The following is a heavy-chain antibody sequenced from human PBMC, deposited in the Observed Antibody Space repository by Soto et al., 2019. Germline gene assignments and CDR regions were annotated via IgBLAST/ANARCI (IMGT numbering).Heavy chain of an antibody. D-gene: IGHD6-19*01. CDR2: ISGSGDST. CDR3: AKERSSGWSFDY. Sequence: EVQLLESGGGLVQPGGSLRLSCAASGFTFSTYAMNWVRQAPGKGLEWVSGISGSGDSTYYADSVKGRFTVSRDNSKNTVYLQMNSLRAEDTAVFYCAKERSSGWSFDYWGQGTLVTVSS. V-gene: IGHV3-23*01. J-gene: IGHJ4*02. CDR1: GFTFSTYA.